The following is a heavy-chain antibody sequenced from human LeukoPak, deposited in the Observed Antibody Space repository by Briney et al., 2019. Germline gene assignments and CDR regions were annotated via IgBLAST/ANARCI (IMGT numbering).Heavy chain of an antibody. V-gene: IGHV1-18*01. CDR1: GYTFTSYV. Sequence: ASVKVSCKASGYTFTSYVISWVRQAPGQGLEWMGWISAYNGNTNYAQKLQGRVTMTTDTSTSTAYMELRSLRSDDTAVYYCAIGTPRTIFGVVISYFDYWGQGTLVTVSS. D-gene: IGHD3-3*01. CDR2: ISAYNGNT. CDR3: AIGTPRTIFGVVISYFDY. J-gene: IGHJ4*02.